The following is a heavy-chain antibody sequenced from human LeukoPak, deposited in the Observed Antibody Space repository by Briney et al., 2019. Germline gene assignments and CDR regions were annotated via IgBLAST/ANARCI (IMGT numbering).Heavy chain of an antibody. CDR2: IYTSGST. CDR3: ARAIIKVGFDY. V-gene: IGHV4-61*02. D-gene: IGHD3-9*01. J-gene: IGHJ4*02. Sequence: SETLSLTCTVSGGSISSGRYYWSWIRQPAGKGLEWIGRIYTSGSTNYNPSLKRRVTISVDTSKNQFSLKQSSVTAADTAVYYCARAIIKVGFDYWGQGTLVTVSS. CDR1: GGSISSGRYY.